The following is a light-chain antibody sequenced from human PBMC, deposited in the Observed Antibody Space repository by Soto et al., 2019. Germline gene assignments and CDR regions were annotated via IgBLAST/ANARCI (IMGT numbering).Light chain of an antibody. V-gene: IGLV1-44*01. CDR2: TND. CDR3: AAWDDTLDGLV. Sequence: QSVLPQPPSASGTPGQRVTISCSGSNSNIGSNTVNWYQQFPGTAPKLLIYTNDRRPSGVPDRFSGSKSGTSASLAISGLQSEDEADYFCAAWDDTLDGLVFGGGTKLTVL. J-gene: IGLJ3*02. CDR1: NSNIGSNT.